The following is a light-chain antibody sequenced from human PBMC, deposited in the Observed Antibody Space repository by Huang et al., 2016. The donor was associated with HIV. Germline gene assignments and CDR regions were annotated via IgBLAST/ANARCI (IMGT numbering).Light chain of an antibody. Sequence: DIVMTQTPLSLSVTPGQPASISCKSSQGLLYREKIYLYWYLQKPGQSPQLLIYEVSHRFSGVPERFSGSGSPTDFTLKISRVETEDVGVYYCMQGKQLPYTFGQGTRLEIK. J-gene: IGKJ2*01. CDR2: EVS. CDR3: MQGKQLPYT. CDR1: QGLLYREKIY. V-gene: IGKV2-29*02.